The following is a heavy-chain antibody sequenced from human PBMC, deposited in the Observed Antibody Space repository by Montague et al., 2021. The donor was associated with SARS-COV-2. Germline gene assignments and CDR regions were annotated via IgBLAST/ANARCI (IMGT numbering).Heavy chain of an antibody. CDR3: TREGYQVLWSDYYYYGMDV. V-gene: IGHV4-34*01. D-gene: IGHD2-2*01. CDR2: INHSGST. CDR1: GGSFSGYY. J-gene: IGHJ6*02. Sequence: SETPSLTCAVYGGSFSGYYWSWIRQPPGKGLEWIGEINHSGSTNYNPSLKSRVTISVDTSKNQFSLKLSSVTAADMAVYYCTREGYQVLWSDYYYYGMDVWGQGTTVTVSS.